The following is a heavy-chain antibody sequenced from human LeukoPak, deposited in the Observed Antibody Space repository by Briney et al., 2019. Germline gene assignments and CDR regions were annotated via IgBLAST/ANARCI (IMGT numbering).Heavy chain of an antibody. Sequence: PGGSLRLSCAASGFTFSSYAMSWVRQAPGKGLEWVSAISGSGGSTYYADSVKGRFTISRDNSKNTLYLQMNSLRAEDTAVYYCATTHRSGELNWYFDLWGRGTLVTVSS. CDR2: ISGSGGST. CDR3: ATTHRSGELNWYFDL. V-gene: IGHV3-23*01. D-gene: IGHD1-7*01. CDR1: GFTFSSYA. J-gene: IGHJ2*01.